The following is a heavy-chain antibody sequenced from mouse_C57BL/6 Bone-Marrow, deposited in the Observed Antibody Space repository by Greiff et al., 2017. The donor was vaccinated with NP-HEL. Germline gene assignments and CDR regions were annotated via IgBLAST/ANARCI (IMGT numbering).Heavy chain of an antibody. V-gene: IGHV3-6*01. J-gene: IGHJ2*01. CDR1: GYSITSGYY. CDR2: ISYDGSN. Sequence: EVQLQQSGPGLVKPSQSLSLTCSVTGYSITSGYYWNWIRQFPGNKLEWMGYISYDGSNNYNPSLKNRISITRDTSKNQFFLKLNSVTTEDTATYYCARAPYGNYFYWGQGTTLTVSS. D-gene: IGHD2-1*01. CDR3: ARAPYGNYFY.